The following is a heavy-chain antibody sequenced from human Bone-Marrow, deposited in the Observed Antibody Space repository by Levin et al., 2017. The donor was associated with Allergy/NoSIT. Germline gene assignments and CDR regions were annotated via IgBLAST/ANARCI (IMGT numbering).Heavy chain of an antibody. CDR2: IYYSGST. Sequence: ASETLSLTCTVSGGSVSSGYYYWSWIRQPPGKGLEWIGYIYYSGSTHYNPSLRSRVPISLDTSKNQFSLKVNSVTAADTAVYYCVRSARGAHWGQGTLVTVSP. CDR1: GGSVSSGYYY. J-gene: IGHJ4*02. V-gene: IGHV4-61*01. CDR3: VRSARGAH.